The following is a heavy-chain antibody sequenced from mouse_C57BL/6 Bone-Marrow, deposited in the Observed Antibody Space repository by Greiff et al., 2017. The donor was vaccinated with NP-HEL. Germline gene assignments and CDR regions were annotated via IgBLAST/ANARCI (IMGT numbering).Heavy chain of an antibody. D-gene: IGHD1-1*01. J-gene: IGHJ4*01. Sequence: EVKLVESGGGLVKPGGSLKLSCAASGFTFSSYAMSWVRQTPEKRLEWVATISDGGSYTYYPDNVKGRFTISRDNAKNNLYLQMSHLKSEDTAMYYCARDPPITTVAGDYYAMDYGGQGTSVTVSS. CDR2: ISDGGSYT. CDR1: GFTFSSYA. V-gene: IGHV5-4*01. CDR3: ARDPPITTVAGDYYAMDY.